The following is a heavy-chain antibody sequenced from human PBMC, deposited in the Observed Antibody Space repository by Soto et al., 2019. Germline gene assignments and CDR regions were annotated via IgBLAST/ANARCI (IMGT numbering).Heavy chain of an antibody. D-gene: IGHD2-15*01. J-gene: IGHJ4*02. CDR2: LIPIFGTA. Sequence: QVQLVQSGAEVKKPGSSVKVSCKASGGTFSSYAISWVRQAPGQGLEWMGGLIPIFGTANYAQQFQGRVTITADESTSTAYMELSSLRSEDTAVYYCARGFFSDCSGGSCYRFDYWGQGTLVTVSS. CDR3: ARGFFSDCSGGSCYRFDY. CDR1: GGTFSSYA. V-gene: IGHV1-69*01.